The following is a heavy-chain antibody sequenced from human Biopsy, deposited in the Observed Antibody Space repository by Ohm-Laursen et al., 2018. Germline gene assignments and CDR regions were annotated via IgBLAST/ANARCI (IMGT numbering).Heavy chain of an antibody. Sequence: ASVKVSCKGSGYAVNDYFLHWLRQAPGQGPEWMGWISPNSGGTNYAQKFQGRVTMTTDTSTSTVYLELRRLISDDTALYYCARDETGSSVFGPYYYGMDVWGQGTTVTVSS. J-gene: IGHJ6*02. CDR3: ARDETGSSVFGPYYYGMDV. CDR1: GYAVNDYF. V-gene: IGHV1-2*02. D-gene: IGHD3-9*01. CDR2: ISPNSGGT.